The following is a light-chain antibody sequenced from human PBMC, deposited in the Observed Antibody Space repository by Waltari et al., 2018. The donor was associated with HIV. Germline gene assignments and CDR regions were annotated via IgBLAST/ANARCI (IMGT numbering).Light chain of an antibody. V-gene: IGLV2-23*01. CDR3: CSYAGSSTYVV. Sequence: QSALTQPASVSGSPGQSITISCTGTSSDVGRYNFVSWYQQHPGNATKLIIYEGDKRPSGVSYRFSGSKSGSTASLTISGLQAEDEADYYCCSYAGSSTYVVFGGGTQLTVL. CDR2: EGD. CDR1: SSDVGRYNF. J-gene: IGLJ2*01.